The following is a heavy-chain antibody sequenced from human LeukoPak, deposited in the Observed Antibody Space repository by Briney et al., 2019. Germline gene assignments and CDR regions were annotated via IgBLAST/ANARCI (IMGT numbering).Heavy chain of an antibody. V-gene: IGHV3-7*01. Sequence: GGSLTLSCAASGFTFSNYYMNWVRQAPGKGLEWMANIRQNGIAQFYADSVKGRFTISRDNAKTSLYLQMNSLRDEDTAVYYCARWLYSSGWAIDYWGQGTLVTVSS. CDR3: ARWLYSSGWAIDY. D-gene: IGHD6-19*01. CDR1: GFTFSNYY. CDR2: IRQNGIAQ. J-gene: IGHJ4*02.